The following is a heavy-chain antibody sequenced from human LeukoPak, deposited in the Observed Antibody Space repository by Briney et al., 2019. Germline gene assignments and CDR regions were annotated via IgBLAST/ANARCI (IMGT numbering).Heavy chain of an antibody. CDR2: IYTSGRT. Sequence: SETLSLTCTVSGGSISSSSYYWGWIRQPPGKGLEWIGRIYTSGRTNYNPSLKSRVTMSVDTSKNQFSLKLSSVTAADTAVYYCARGPDYGGNTVFDYWGQGTLVTVSS. J-gene: IGHJ4*02. V-gene: IGHV4-39*07. D-gene: IGHD4-23*01. CDR3: ARGPDYGGNTVFDY. CDR1: GGSISSSSYY.